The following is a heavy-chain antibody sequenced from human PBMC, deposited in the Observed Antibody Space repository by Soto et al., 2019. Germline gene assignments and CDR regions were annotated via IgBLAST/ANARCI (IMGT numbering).Heavy chain of an antibody. V-gene: IGHV2-5*02. CDR1: GFSLSTSGVG. Sequence: SGPTLVNPTQTLTLTCTFSGFSLSTSGVGVGWIRQPPGKALEWLALIYWDDDKRYSPSLKSRLTITKDTSKNQVVLTMTNMDPVDTATYYCAHSVQLIEWGREKWFDPWGQGTLVTVSS. CDR3: AHSVQLIEWGREKWFDP. D-gene: IGHD5-12*01. CDR2: IYWDDDK. J-gene: IGHJ5*02.